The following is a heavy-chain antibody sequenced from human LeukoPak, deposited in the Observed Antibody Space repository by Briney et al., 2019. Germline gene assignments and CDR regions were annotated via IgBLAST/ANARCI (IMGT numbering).Heavy chain of an antibody. CDR2: INPNSGGT. V-gene: IGHV1-2*02. CDR1: GYTFTGYY. D-gene: IGHD6-19*01. Sequence: ASVKVSCKASGYTFTGYYMHWVRQAPGQGLEWMGWINPNSGGTNYAQKFQGRVTMTRDTSISTAYMELSRLRSDDMAVYYCARVTIPGIAVAGMVYWGQGTLVTVSS. J-gene: IGHJ4*02. CDR3: ARVTIPGIAVAGMVY.